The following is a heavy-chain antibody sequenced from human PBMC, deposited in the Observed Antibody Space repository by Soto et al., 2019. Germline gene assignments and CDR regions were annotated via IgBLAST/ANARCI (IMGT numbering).Heavy chain of an antibody. D-gene: IGHD1-7*01. V-gene: IGHV4-31*03. J-gene: IGHJ6*02. CDR2: IYYSGST. CDR1: GGSISSGGYY. Sequence: SETLSLTCTVSGGSISSGGYYWSWIRQHPGKGLEWIGYIYYSGSTYYNPSLKSRVTISVDTSKNQFSLKLSSVTAADTAVYYCARGWGTGTTKSLNYYYGMDVWGQGTTVTVSS. CDR3: ARGWGTGTTKSLNYYYGMDV.